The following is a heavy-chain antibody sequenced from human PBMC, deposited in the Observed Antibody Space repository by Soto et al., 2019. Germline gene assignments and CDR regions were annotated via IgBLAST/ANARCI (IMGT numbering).Heavy chain of an antibody. Sequence: SAPTLVNPTQTLTLTCTFSGFSLSSKGIPVSWIRQPPGTALEWLARVDWDDDKFYSPSLRTRLTICKDTSKNRVVLTITNVDPKDTATYYCARAPGGFTVATYFFDYWGQGTLVTVAS. CDR1: GFSLSSKGIP. D-gene: IGHD4-17*01. V-gene: IGHV2-70*04. J-gene: IGHJ4*02. CDR2: VDWDDDK. CDR3: ARAPGGFTVATYFFDY.